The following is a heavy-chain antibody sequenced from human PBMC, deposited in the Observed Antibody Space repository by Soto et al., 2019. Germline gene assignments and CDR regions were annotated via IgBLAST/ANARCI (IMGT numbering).Heavy chain of an antibody. CDR2: ISYDGSNK. D-gene: IGHD3-9*01. CDR3: ARGTCDWSSRYYYYGMGG. J-gene: IGHJ6*02. CDR1: GFTFSSYA. Sequence: GRSLRLSCAASGFTFSSYAMHWVRQAPGKGLEWVAVISYDGSNKYYADSVKGRFTISRDNSKNTLYLQMNSLRAEDTAVYYCARGTCDWSSRYYYYGMGGWRQGTRVSVAS. V-gene: IGHV3-30-3*01.